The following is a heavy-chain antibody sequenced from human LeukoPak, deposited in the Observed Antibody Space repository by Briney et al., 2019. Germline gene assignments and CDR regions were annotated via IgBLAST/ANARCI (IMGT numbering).Heavy chain of an antibody. CDR3: ARVSAMAPLYYFDY. J-gene: IGHJ4*02. V-gene: IGHV1-2*02. CDR2: INPNSGGT. D-gene: IGHD5-18*01. CDR1: GYTFTGYY. Sequence: VASVKVSCKASGYTFTGYYMHWVRQAPGQGLEWMGWINPNSGGTNYAQNFQGRVTMTRDTSISTAYMELSRLRSDDTAVYYCARVSAMAPLYYFDYWGQGTLVTVSS.